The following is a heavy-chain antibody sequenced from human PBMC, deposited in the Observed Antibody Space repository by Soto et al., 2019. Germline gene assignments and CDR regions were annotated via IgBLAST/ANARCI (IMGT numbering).Heavy chain of an antibody. V-gene: IGHV4-59*01. CDR1: GGSISSYY. CDR3: ARRTDNSGWYDGYYFDN. CDR2: IYYSGST. D-gene: IGHD6-19*01. Sequence: SETLSLTCTVSGGSISSYYWSWIRQPPGKGLEWIGYIYYSGSTNYNPSLRSRVTISVDTSRNQFSLKLTSVTAADTAVYYCARRTDNSGWYDGYYFDNWGQGALVTV. J-gene: IGHJ4*02.